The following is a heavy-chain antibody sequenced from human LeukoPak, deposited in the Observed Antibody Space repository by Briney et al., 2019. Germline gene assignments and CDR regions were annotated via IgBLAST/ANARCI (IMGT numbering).Heavy chain of an antibody. J-gene: IGHJ3*02. D-gene: IGHD4-17*01. CDR1: DDSFSSHY. CDR2: ISYIGRT. Sequence: SETLSLTCAVSDDSFSSHYWTWIRQPPGKGLEWIGYISYIGRTNYNPSLKSRITISIDTSKNQFSLKLTSVTAADTAVYYCARDLVTVTKGFDIWGQGTMVSVSS. CDR3: ARDLVTVTKGFDI. V-gene: IGHV4-59*11.